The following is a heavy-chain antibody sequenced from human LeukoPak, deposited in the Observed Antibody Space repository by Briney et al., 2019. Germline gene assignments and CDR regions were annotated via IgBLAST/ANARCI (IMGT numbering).Heavy chain of an antibody. J-gene: IGHJ4*02. CDR3: AREAPGDYGDYWLDY. CDR2: ISAYNGNT. V-gene: IGHV1-18*01. D-gene: IGHD4-17*01. Sequence: GASVKVSCKAPGYTFTSYGISWVRQAPGQGLEWMGWISAYNGNTNYAQKLQGRVTMTTDTSTSTAYMELRSLRSDDTAVYYCAREAPGDYGDYWLDYWGQGTLVTVSS. CDR1: GYTFTSYG.